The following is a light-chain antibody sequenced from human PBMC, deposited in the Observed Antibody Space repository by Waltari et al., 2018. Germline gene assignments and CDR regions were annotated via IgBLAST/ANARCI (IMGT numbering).Light chain of an antibody. CDR2: DSS. CDR1: QSVSWS. V-gene: IGKV3-11*01. CDR3: QQRRDWTWT. Sequence: EIVLTQPPATLSLSPGERATLSCRASQSVSWSLAWYQQKPGQAPRLLINDSSVRATGIPARFSCSGSGTDFALTISILEPEDVALYYCQQRRDWTWTFGQGTKVEIK. J-gene: IGKJ1*01.